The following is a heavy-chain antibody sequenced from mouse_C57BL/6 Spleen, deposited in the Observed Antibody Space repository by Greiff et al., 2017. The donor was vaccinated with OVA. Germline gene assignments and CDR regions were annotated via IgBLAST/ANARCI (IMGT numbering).Heavy chain of an antibody. V-gene: IGHV1-42*01. CDR2: INPSTGGT. CDR1: GYSFTGYY. Sequence: EVQLQQSGPELVKPGASVKISCKASGYSFTGYYMNWVKQSPEKSLEWIGEINPSTGGTTYNQKFKAKATLTVDKSSSTAYMQLKSLTSEDSAVYYCGRRGYGDAEAMDYWGQGTSVTASS. J-gene: IGHJ4*01. D-gene: IGHD2-13*01. CDR3: GRRGYGDAEAMDY.